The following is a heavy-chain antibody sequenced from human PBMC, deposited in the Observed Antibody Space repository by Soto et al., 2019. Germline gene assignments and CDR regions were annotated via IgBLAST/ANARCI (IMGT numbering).Heavy chain of an antibody. J-gene: IGHJ4*02. CDR3: AHRGPLKSVWDEGYCDK. Sequence: QITLKESDPTLVKPTQTLTLTCTFSGFSLSTYGVGVGWILQPPGRALEWLAFIYWDDDKRYSPSLRSRLTITKDSSNNQVILTVTNLDPVDTATYFCAHRGPLKSVWDEGYCDKWGQGTLVTVSS. D-gene: IGHD1-26*01. CDR2: IYWDDDK. V-gene: IGHV2-5*02. CDR1: GFSLSTYGVG.